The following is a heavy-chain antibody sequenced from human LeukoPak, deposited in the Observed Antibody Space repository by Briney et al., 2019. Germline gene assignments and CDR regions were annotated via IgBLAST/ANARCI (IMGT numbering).Heavy chain of an antibody. CDR2: IYYSGST. V-gene: IGHV4-59*01. CDR1: GGSFSGYY. D-gene: IGHD3-3*01. CDR3: ARGRSYDFWSGYYPWFDP. J-gene: IGHJ5*02. Sequence: SETLSLTCAVYGGSFSGYYWSWIRQPPGKGLEWIGYIYYSGSTNYNPSLKSRVTISVDTSKNQFSLKLSSVTAADTAVYYCARGRSYDFWSGYYPWFDPWGQGTLVTVSS.